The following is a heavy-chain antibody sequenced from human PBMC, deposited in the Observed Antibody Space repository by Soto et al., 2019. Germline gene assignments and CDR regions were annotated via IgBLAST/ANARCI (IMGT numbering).Heavy chain of an antibody. CDR2: INHSGST. Sequence: SDTLSLTCAVYGGSFSGYYWTWIRQPPGTGLEWIGEINHSGSTNYNPSLKGRVTISVDTSKNQFSLKLTSVTAADTAVYYCARDKITGLFDYWGQGTLVTVSS. CDR1: GGSFSGYY. D-gene: IGHD2-8*02. J-gene: IGHJ4*02. CDR3: ARDKITGLFDY. V-gene: IGHV4-34*01.